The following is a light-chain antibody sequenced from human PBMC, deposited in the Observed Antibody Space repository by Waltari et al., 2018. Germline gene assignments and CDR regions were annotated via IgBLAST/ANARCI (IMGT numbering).Light chain of an antibody. CDR2: DVI. Sequence: QSALTQIASVAGSPGQSITISCTGTSSDVGDQNYVSWYQQHPGKLPKLLIYDVISRPSGVSTRFSGSKSSNTASLTISGLQAEDEADYYCSAYTRGVVFGGGTQLTVL. CDR1: SSDVGDQNY. V-gene: IGLV2-14*03. CDR3: SAYTRGVV. J-gene: IGLJ2*01.